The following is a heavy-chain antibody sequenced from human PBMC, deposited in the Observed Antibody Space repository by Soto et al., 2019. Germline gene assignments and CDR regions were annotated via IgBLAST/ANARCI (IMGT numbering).Heavy chain of an antibody. J-gene: IGHJ4*02. CDR1: GFSFTSYV. D-gene: IGHD1-1*01. Sequence: GGSLRLSCAASGFSFTSYVMNWVRQAPGKGLECVSSISGSGDNTYYADSVKGRFTISRDNSRNALYLQMNSLRAEDTAVYYCATREDTTVPSHFDYWGQGALVTVSS. CDR2: ISGSGDNT. V-gene: IGHV3-23*01. CDR3: ATREDTTVPSHFDY.